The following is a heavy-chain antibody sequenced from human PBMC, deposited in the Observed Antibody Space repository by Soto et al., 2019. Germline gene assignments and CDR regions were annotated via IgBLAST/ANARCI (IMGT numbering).Heavy chain of an antibody. CDR2: IWYDGSNK. J-gene: IGHJ4*02. CDR3: AREGGERYSYVRGYFDY. V-gene: IGHV3-33*01. Sequence: QVPLVESGGGVVQPGRSLRLSCAASGFTFSSYGMHWVRQAPGKGLEWVAVIWYDGSNKYYADSVKGRFTISRDNSKNTLYLQMNSLRAEDTAVYYCAREGGERYSYVRGYFDYWGQGTLVTVSS. CDR1: GFTFSSYG. D-gene: IGHD5-18*01.